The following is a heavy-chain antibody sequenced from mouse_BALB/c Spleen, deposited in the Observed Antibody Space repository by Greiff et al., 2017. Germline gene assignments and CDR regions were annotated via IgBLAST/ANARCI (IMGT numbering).Heavy chain of an antibody. D-gene: IGHD1-1*01. Sequence: EVKLMESGGGLVQPGGSRKLSCAASGFTFSSFGMHWVRQAPEKGLEWVAYISSGSSTIYYADTVKGRFTISRDNPKNTLFLQMTSLRSEDTAMYYCARLYYGSSYDYAMDYWGQGTSVTVSS. J-gene: IGHJ4*01. CDR1: GFTFSSFG. CDR3: ARLYYGSSYDYAMDY. CDR2: ISSGSSTI. V-gene: IGHV5-17*02.